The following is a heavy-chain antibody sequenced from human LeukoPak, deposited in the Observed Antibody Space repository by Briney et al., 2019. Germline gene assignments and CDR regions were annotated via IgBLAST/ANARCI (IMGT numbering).Heavy chain of an antibody. CDR1: GGSISSYY. Sequence: SETLSLTCTVSGGSISSYYWSWIRQPPGKGLEWIGYIYYSGSTNYNPSLKSRVTISVDASKNQFSLKLSSVTAADTAVYYCAREGLRWGSGAFDIWGQGTMVTVSS. CDR3: AREGLRWGSGAFDI. J-gene: IGHJ3*02. D-gene: IGHD4-23*01. V-gene: IGHV4-59*01. CDR2: IYYSGST.